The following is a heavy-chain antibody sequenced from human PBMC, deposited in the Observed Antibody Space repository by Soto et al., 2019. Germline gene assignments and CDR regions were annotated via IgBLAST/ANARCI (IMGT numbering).Heavy chain of an antibody. CDR1: GGSISNYY. J-gene: IGHJ4*02. Sequence: SETLSLTCTVSGGSISNYYCSWIRQPPGKGLEWIGYVYYSGSTHYNPSLQSRVTISADTSKNQVSLKLNSVTAADTAVYYCARDHPHSYGVYYFDYWGQGTPVTVSS. V-gene: IGHV4-59*01. D-gene: IGHD5-18*01. CDR3: ARDHPHSYGVYYFDY. CDR2: VYYSGST.